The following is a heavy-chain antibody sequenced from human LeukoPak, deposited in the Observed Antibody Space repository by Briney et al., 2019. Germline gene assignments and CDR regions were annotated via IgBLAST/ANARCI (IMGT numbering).Heavy chain of an antibody. V-gene: IGHV3-49*04. Sequence: GSLRLSCTASGFTFGDYAMSWVRQAPGKGLEWVGFIRSKAYGGTTEYAASVKGRFTISRDDSKSIAYLQMNSLKTEDTAVYYCTREGSSWYYFDYWGQGTLVTVSS. CDR3: TREGSSWYYFDY. J-gene: IGHJ4*02. CDR2: IRSKAYGGTT. CDR1: GFTFGDYA. D-gene: IGHD6-13*01.